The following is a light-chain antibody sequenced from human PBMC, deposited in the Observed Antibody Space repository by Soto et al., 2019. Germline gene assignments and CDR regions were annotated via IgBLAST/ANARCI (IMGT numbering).Light chain of an antibody. V-gene: IGKV3-20*01. CDR1: QSVSNNY. Sequence: EIVLTQSRGTVSLSPGERATLSCRASQSVSNNYLAWYQQKPGQAPRLLIYDASNRATGIPDRFSGSGSGTDFTLTISRLEPEDFAVYYCQQYGSSGTFGQGTKVDIK. J-gene: IGKJ1*01. CDR2: DAS. CDR3: QQYGSSGT.